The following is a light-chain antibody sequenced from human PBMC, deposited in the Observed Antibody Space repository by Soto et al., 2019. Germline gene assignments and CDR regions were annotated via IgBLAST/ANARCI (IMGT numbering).Light chain of an antibody. J-gene: IGLJ1*01. V-gene: IGLV1-40*01. CDR1: SSNIGAGYD. Sequence: QSALTQAPSVSGAPGQRVTISCTGSSSNIGAGYDVHWYQKVPGTAPKLLIYGNNNRPSGVPDRFSGSKSGTSASLAITGLQAEDEADYYCQSYDSSLSAPYVFGTGTKV. CDR3: QSYDSSLSAPYV. CDR2: GNN.